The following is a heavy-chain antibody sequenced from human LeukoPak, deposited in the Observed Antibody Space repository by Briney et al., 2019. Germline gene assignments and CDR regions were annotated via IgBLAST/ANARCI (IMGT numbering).Heavy chain of an antibody. CDR1: GYTFTSYY. Sequence: ASMKVSCKASGYTFTSYYMHWVRQAPGQGLEWMGIINPSGGSTSYAQKFQGRVTMTRDTSTSTVYMELSSLRSEDTAVYYCARMTTVVTPKTHLHFDYWGQGTLVTVSS. CDR2: INPSGGST. CDR3: ARMTTVVTPKTHLHFDY. D-gene: IGHD4-23*01. V-gene: IGHV1-46*01. J-gene: IGHJ4*02.